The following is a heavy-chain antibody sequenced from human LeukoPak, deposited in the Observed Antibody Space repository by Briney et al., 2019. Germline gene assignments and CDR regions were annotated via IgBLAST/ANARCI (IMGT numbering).Heavy chain of an antibody. CDR1: GFTFSSYS. Sequence: PGGSLRLSCAASGFTFSSYSMNWVRQAPGKGLEWVSSISSSSSYIYYADSVKGRFTISRDNAKNSLYLQMNSLRAEDTAVYYCASGSGSGYYYFVYWGQGTLVTVSS. CDR3: ASGSGSGYYYFVY. J-gene: IGHJ4*02. V-gene: IGHV3-21*01. D-gene: IGHD3-22*01. CDR2: ISSSSSYI.